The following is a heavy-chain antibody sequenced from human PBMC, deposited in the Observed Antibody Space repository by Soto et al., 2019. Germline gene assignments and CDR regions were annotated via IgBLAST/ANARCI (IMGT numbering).Heavy chain of an antibody. D-gene: IGHD2-2*01. CDR2: IYYSGST. J-gene: IGHJ6*03. V-gene: IGHV4-59*08. CDR1: GGSISSYY. CDR3: ARQRRVVPAAMDHYYYYMDV. Sequence: SETLSLTCTVSGGSISSYYWSWIRQPPGKGLEWIGYIYYSGSTNYNPSLKSRVTISVDTSKNQFSLKLSSVTAADTAVYYCARQRRVVPAAMDHYYYYMDVWGKGTTVTVSS.